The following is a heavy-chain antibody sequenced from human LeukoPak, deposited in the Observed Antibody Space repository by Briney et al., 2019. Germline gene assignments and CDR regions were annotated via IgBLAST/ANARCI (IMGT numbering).Heavy chain of an antibody. Sequence: GGSLRLSCAASGLTLSDNYMSWVRQAPGKGLEWVSVIYSGGSTYYADSVKGRFTISRDNSKNMVYLQMNSLRAEDTAVYFCATTETHTTLDYWGQGTLVTVSS. CDR3: ATTETHTTLDY. D-gene: IGHD1-1*01. J-gene: IGHJ4*02. CDR1: GLTLSDNY. V-gene: IGHV3-53*01. CDR2: IYSGGST.